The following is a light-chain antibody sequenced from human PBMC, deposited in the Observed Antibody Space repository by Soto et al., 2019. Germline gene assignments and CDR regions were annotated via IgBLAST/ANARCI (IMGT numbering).Light chain of an antibody. CDR1: SSNIGSNT. V-gene: IGLV1-44*01. J-gene: IGLJ1*01. CDR2: SNS. CDR3: AAWDDSLNGHV. Sequence: QSVLTQPPSASGTPGQRVTISCSGSSSNIGSNTVDWYQQLPGTAPKLLIYSNSQRPSGVPDRFSGSKSGTSASLAISGLQSEDEADSYCAAWDDSLNGHVFGTGTKV.